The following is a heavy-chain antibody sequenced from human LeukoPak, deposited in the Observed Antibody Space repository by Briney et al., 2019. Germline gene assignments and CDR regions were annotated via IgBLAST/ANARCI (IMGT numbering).Heavy chain of an antibody. J-gene: IGHJ6*02. CDR3: ARDGAIVATIFDYYYYGMDV. D-gene: IGHD5-12*01. CDR2: IWYDGSNK. Sequence: PGGSLRLSCAASGFTFSSYGMHWVRQAPGKGLEWVAVIWYDGSNKYYADSVKGRFTISRDNSKNTLYLQMNSLRAEDTAVYYCARDGAIVATIFDYYYYGMDVWGQGTTVTVSS. CDR1: GFTFSSYG. V-gene: IGHV3-33*01.